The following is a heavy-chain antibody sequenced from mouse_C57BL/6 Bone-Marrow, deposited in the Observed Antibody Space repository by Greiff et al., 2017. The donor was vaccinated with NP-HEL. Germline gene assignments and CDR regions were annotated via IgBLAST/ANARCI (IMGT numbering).Heavy chain of an antibody. J-gene: IGHJ3*01. D-gene: IGHD2-2*01. CDR1: GYTFTDYE. CDR2: IDPETGGT. V-gene: IGHV1-15*01. CDR3: TRTLYGYDRFAY. Sequence: VQLQQSGAELVRPGASVTLSCKASGYTFTDYEMHWVKQTPVHGLEWIGAIDPETGGTAYNQKFKGKAILTADKSSSTAYMELRSLTSEDSAVYYCTRTLYGYDRFAYWGQGTLVTVSA.